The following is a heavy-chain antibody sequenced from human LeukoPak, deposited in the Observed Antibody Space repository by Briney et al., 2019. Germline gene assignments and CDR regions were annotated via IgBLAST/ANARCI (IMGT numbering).Heavy chain of an antibody. CDR3: ARDCTNGVCYLPLYYYGMDV. CDR2: IIPIFGIA. Sequence: SVKVPCKASGGTFSSYAISWVRQAPGQGLEWMGRIIPIFGIANYAQKFQGRVTITADKSTSTAYMELSSLRSEDTAVYYCARDCTNGVCYLPLYYYGMDVWGQGTTVTVSS. CDR1: GGTFSSYA. V-gene: IGHV1-69*04. D-gene: IGHD2-8*01. J-gene: IGHJ6*02.